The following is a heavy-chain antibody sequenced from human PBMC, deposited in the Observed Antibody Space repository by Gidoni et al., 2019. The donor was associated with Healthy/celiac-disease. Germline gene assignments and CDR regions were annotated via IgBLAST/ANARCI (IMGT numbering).Heavy chain of an antibody. D-gene: IGHD3-10*01. CDR1: GFTFSSYG. J-gene: IGHJ4*02. Sequence: QVQLVESGGGVVQPGRSLRLSCAASGFTFSSYGMHWVRQAPGKGLEWVAVISYDGSNKYYADSVKGRFTISRDNSKNTLYLQMNSLRAEDTAVYYCAKDQGWFGESKGFDYWGQGTLVTVSS. CDR2: ISYDGSNK. V-gene: IGHV3-30*18. CDR3: AKDQGWFGESKGFDY.